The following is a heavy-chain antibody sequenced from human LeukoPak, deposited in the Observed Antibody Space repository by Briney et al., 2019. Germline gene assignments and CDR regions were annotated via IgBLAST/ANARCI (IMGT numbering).Heavy chain of an antibody. Sequence: GGSLRLSCAASGFTFSSYSMNWVRQAPGKGLEWVSSISGSSSYIYYADSVKGRFTISRDNAKNSLYLQMSSLRAEDTAVYYCARGSTYYDFWSGLSFGYWGREPWSPSPQ. V-gene: IGHV3-21*01. J-gene: IGHJ4*02. D-gene: IGHD3-3*01. CDR2: ISGSSSYI. CDR1: GFTFSSYS. CDR3: ARGSTYYDFWSGLSFGY.